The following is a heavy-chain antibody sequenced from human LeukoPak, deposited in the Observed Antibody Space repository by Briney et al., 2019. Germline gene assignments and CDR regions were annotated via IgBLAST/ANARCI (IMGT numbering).Heavy chain of an antibody. D-gene: IGHD3-10*01. Sequence: SETLSLTCAVYGGPFGVYYWSWIRQPPGKGLEWIGEINHSGSTNYNPSLKSRVPISVDTSKHHFSLKLSSVTAADTAVYYCAGPGAGDLDYWGQGTLVTVSS. CDR2: INHSGST. CDR1: GGPFGVYY. V-gene: IGHV4-34*01. J-gene: IGHJ4*02. CDR3: AGPGAGDLDY.